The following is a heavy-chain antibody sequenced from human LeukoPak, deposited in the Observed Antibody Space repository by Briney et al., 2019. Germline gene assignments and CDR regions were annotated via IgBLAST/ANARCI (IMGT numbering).Heavy chain of an antibody. CDR3: ARRHYEILSGYPS. J-gene: IGHJ4*02. CDR1: GGSIRSYY. Sequence: SETLSLTCTVSGGSIRSYYWSWIRQPPGKGLEWIAYIYYSGSPNYNPSLKSRVTMSIDTSKNQFSLNLSSVTAADTAVYYCARRHYEILSGYPSWGQGILVTVSS. CDR2: IYYSGSP. V-gene: IGHV4-59*12. D-gene: IGHD3-9*01.